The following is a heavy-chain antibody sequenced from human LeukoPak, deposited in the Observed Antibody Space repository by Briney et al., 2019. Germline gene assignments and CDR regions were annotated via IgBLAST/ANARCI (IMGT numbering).Heavy chain of an antibody. CDR1: GYSFTSYW. D-gene: IGHD3-22*01. CDR3: AKTCYYDSSGYYPFDY. Sequence: GESLKISCKGSGYSFTSYWIGWVRQMPGKGLEWMGIIYPGDSDTRYSPSFQGQVTISADKSISTAYLQWSSLKASDTAMYHCAKTCYYDSSGYYPFDYWGQGTLVTVSS. CDR2: IYPGDSDT. J-gene: IGHJ4*02. V-gene: IGHV5-51*01.